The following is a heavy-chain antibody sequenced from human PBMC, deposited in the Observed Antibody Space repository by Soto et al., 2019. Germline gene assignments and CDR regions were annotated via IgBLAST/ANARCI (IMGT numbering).Heavy chain of an antibody. D-gene: IGHD2-2*01. CDR2: IIPVFDTI. Sequence: ASVKVSCKASGFTFTSYGITWVRQAPGQGLEWLGVIIPVFDTINNAQKFQGRVTITADESTATAYMELSSLTSADTAVYFCARDPRIYCTSASCHSYFDYWGQGTLVTVSS. CDR1: GFTFTSYG. J-gene: IGHJ4*02. V-gene: IGHV1-69*13. CDR3: ARDPRIYCTSASCHSYFDY.